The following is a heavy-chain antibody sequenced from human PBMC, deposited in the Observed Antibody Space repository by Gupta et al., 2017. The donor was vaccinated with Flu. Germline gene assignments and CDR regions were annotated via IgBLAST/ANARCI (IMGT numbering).Heavy chain of an antibody. J-gene: IGHJ4*02. Sequence: EVQLVESGGVVVQPGGSLRLSCAASGFTFDDYTMHWVRQAPGKGLEWVSLISWDGGSTYYADSVKGRFTISRDNSKNSLYLQMNSLRTEDTALYYCAKDIVTVTTFIGGFDYWGQGTLVTVSS. CDR2: ISWDGGST. V-gene: IGHV3-43*01. CDR1: GFTFDDYT. CDR3: AKDIVTVTTFIGGFDY. D-gene: IGHD4-17*01.